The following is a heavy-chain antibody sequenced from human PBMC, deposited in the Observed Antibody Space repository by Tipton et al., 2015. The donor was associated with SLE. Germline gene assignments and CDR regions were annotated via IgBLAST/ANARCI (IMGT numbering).Heavy chain of an antibody. V-gene: IGHV3-7*04. CDR2: IKQDGSEK. CDR1: GFTFTSYN. Sequence: SLRLSCAASGFTFTSYNMNWVRQAPGKGLEWVANIKQDGSEKHYVDSVKGRFTISRDNAKNSLYLQMNSLRAEDTAVYYCARAGQFTTIFGVADCWGQGTLVTVSS. J-gene: IGHJ4*02. D-gene: IGHD3-3*01. CDR3: ARAGQFTTIFGVADC.